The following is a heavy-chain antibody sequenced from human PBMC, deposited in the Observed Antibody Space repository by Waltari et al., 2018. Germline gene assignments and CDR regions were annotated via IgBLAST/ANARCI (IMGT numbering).Heavy chain of an antibody. CDR2: INPNSGGT. D-gene: IGHD1-26*01. CDR3: ARGGLYSGSYHHFDY. CDR1: GYTFTGYY. Sequence: QVQLVQSGAEVKKPGASVKVSCTASGYTFTGYYMHWVRQAPGQGLEWMGWINPNSGGTNYAQKFQGRGTMTRDTSISTAYRELSRLRSDDTAVYYCARGGLYSGSYHHFDYWGQGTLVTVSS. V-gene: IGHV1-2*02. J-gene: IGHJ4*02.